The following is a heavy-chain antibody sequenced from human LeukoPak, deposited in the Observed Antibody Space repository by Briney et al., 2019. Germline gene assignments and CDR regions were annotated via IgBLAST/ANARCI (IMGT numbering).Heavy chain of an antibody. J-gene: IGHJ5*02. Sequence: SVKVSCKASGGTFSSYAISWVRQAPGQGLEWMGGIIPIFGTANYAQKFQGRVTITTDESTSTAYMELSSLRSEDTAVYYCARLEQLIPGAWFDPWGQGALVTVSS. CDR3: ARLEQLIPGAWFDP. CDR1: GGTFSSYA. V-gene: IGHV1-69*05. CDR2: IIPIFGTA. D-gene: IGHD6-13*01.